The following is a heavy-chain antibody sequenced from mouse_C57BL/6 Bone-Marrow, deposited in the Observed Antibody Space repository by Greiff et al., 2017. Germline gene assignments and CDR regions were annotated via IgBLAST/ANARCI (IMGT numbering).Heavy chain of an antibody. D-gene: IGHD1-1*01. CDR1: GYTFTSYW. Sequence: QVQLKQPGAELAMPGASVKLSCKASGYTFTSYWMHWVKQRPGQGLEWIGEIDPSDSYTNYNQKFKGKSTLTVDKSSSTAYMQLSSLTSEDSAVYYCARDYYGSSYWSYYFDYWGQGTTLTVSS. V-gene: IGHV1-69*01. CDR2: IDPSDSYT. CDR3: ARDYYGSSYWSYYFDY. J-gene: IGHJ2*01.